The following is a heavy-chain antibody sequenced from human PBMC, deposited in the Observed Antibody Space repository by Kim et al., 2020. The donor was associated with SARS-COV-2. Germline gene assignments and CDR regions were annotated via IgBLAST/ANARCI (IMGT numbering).Heavy chain of an antibody. CDR3: AREGGSSSWYVAYYYYYGMDV. CDR2: ISAYNGNT. D-gene: IGHD6-13*01. J-gene: IGHJ6*02. Sequence: ASVKVSCKASGYTFTSYGISWVRQAPGQGLEWMGWISAYNGNTNYAQKLQDRVTMTTDTSTSTAYMELRSLRSDDTAVYYCAREGGSSSWYVAYYYYYGMDVWGQGTTVTVSS. CDR1: GYTFTSYG. V-gene: IGHV1-18*01.